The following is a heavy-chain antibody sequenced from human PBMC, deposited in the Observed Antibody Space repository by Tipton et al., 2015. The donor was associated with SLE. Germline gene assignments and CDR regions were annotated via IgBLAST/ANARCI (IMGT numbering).Heavy chain of an antibody. D-gene: IGHD2-2*01. V-gene: IGHV4-59*01. CDR1: GGSISSYY. J-gene: IGHJ4*02. CDR2: IYYSGST. Sequence: TLSLTCTVSGGSISSYYWSWIRQPPGKGLEWIGYIYYSGSTNYNPSLKSRVTISVDTSKNQFSLKLSSVTAADTAVYYCARGGRVVPAANYFDYWGQGTLVTVSS. CDR3: ARGGRVVPAANYFDY.